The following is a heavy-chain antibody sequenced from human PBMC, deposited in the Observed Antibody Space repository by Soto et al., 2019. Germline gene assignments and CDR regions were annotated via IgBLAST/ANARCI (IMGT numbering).Heavy chain of an antibody. CDR1: GFTFSTYA. CDR3: VKTGSGPHFDY. V-gene: IGHV3-23*01. CDR2: LGNSGTST. D-gene: IGHD6-19*01. Sequence: HPGGSLRLSCAASGFTFSTYALSWVRQAPGKGLEWVSGLGNSGTSTYYADSVKGRFTISRDNSKNTLFFQMNSLRAEDTAVYYCVKTGSGPHFDYLGQETLVTVSS. J-gene: IGHJ4*02.